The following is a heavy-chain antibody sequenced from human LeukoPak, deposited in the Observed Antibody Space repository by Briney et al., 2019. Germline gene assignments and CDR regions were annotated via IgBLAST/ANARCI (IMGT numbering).Heavy chain of an antibody. CDR2: ITTSSSSI. CDR1: GFTFSSYA. J-gene: IGHJ3*02. D-gene: IGHD3-22*01. V-gene: IGHV3-48*01. CDR3: ARDSGYPRAHGFDT. Sequence: PGGSLRLSCAASGFTFSSYAMSWVRQAPGKGLEWVSYITTSSSSIYYADSVKGRFTISRDNDKNSLYLQMNSLRAEDTAVYYCARDSGYPRAHGFDTWGQGTMVTVSS.